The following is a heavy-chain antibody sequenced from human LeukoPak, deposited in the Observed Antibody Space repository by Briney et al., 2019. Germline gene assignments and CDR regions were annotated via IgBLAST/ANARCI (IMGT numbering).Heavy chain of an antibody. J-gene: IGHJ5*02. Sequence: PSETLSLTCAVSGYSISSSNWWGWVRQPPGKGLEWIGSIYYSGSTYYNPSLKSRVTISVDTSKNQFSLKLSSVTAADTAVYYCARHVLMVYAGRGNWFDPWGQGTLVTVSS. V-gene: IGHV4-38-2*01. CDR1: GYSISSSNW. CDR2: IYYSGST. CDR3: ARHVLMVYAGRGNWFDP. D-gene: IGHD2-8*01.